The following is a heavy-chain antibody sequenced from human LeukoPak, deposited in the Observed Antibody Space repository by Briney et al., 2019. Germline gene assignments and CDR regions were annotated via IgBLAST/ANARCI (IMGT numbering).Heavy chain of an antibody. CDR3: ARDYTIHSSSWYHWFDP. CDR1: GGSISSGGYY. V-gene: IGHV4-31*03. Sequence: SETLSLTCTVSGGSISSGGYYWSWIRQHPGKGLEWIGYIYYSRSTYYNPSLKSRVTISVDTSKNQFSLKLSSVTAADTAVYYCARDYTIHSSSWYHWFDPWGQGTLVTVSS. J-gene: IGHJ5*02. CDR2: IYYSRST. D-gene: IGHD6-13*01.